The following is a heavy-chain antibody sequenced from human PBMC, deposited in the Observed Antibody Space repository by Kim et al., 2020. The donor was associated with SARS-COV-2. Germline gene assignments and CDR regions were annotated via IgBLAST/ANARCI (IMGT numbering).Heavy chain of an antibody. CDR1: GFTFSSYA. J-gene: IGHJ4*02. V-gene: IGHV3-30*04. D-gene: IGHD3-10*01. CDR3: ARDHSGSYSFLFDY. Sequence: GGSLRLSCAASGFTFSSYAMHWVRQAPGKGLEWVAVISYDGSNKYYADSVKGRFTISRDNSKNTLYLQMNSLRAEDTAVYYCARDHSGSYSFLFDYWGQG. CDR2: ISYDGSNK.